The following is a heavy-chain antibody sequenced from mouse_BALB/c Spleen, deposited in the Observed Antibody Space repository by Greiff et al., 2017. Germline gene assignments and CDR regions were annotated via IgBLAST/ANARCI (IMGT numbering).Heavy chain of an antibody. CDR1: GFSLTSYG. Sequence: VKLVESGPGLVAPSQSLSITCTVSGFSLTSYGVHWVRQPPGKGLEWLGVIWAGGSTNYNSALMSRLSISKDNSKSQVFLKMNSLQTDDTAMYYCARDVDYYGSSYPNWYFDVWGAGTTVTVSS. V-gene: IGHV2-9*02. CDR3: ARDVDYYGSSYPNWYFDV. D-gene: IGHD1-1*01. CDR2: IWAGGST. J-gene: IGHJ1*01.